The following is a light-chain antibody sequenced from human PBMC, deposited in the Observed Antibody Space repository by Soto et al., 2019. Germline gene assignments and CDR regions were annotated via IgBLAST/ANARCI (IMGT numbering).Light chain of an antibody. Sequence: EVVMTHTPATLSFSPGERATLSCRASQSVTSNLAWYQQKPGQAPRLLIYGASTRATGVQARFSGSGSGTEFTLTISSLQSEDFAVFYCQQYNNWPQTFGQGTKVDIK. CDR2: GAS. CDR1: QSVTSN. V-gene: IGKV3-15*01. CDR3: QQYNNWPQT. J-gene: IGKJ1*01.